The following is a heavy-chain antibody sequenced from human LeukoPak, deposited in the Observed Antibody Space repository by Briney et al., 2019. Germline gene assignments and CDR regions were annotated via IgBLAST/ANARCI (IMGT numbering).Heavy chain of an antibody. D-gene: IGHD1-26*01. CDR1: GGSISSSSYY. CDR3: AKNGQSGFSFDP. V-gene: IGHV4-39*01. J-gene: IGHJ5*02. CDR2: IYYSGST. Sequence: SETLSLTCTVSGGSISSSSYYWGWIRQPPGKGLEWIGSIYYSGSTYYNPSLKSRVTISVDTSKSQFSLKLSSVTAADTAVYHCAKNGQSGFSFDPWGQGTLVTVSS.